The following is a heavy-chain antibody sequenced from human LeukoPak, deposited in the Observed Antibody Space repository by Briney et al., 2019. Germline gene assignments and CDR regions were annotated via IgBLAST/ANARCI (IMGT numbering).Heavy chain of an antibody. J-gene: IGHJ3*02. CDR3: ARDVRPLLRYFDRGAFDI. D-gene: IGHD3-9*01. CDR1: GGSISSGDYY. CDR2: IYYSGST. V-gene: IGHV4-30-4*01. Sequence: SETLSLTCTVSGGSISSGDYYWSWIRQPPGKGLEWIGYIYYSGSTYYNPSLKSRVTISVDTSKNQFSLKLSSVTAADTAVYYCARDVRPLLRYFDRGAFDIWGQGTMVTVSS.